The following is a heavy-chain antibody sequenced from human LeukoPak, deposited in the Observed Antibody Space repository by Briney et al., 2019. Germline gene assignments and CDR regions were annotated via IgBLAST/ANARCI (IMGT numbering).Heavy chain of an antibody. CDR2: FSPGDSDS. V-gene: IGHV5-51*01. CDR3: ARLASAWNFDY. D-gene: IGHD6-19*01. J-gene: IGHJ4*02. CDR1: GYNFTNYW. Sequence: GESLKISCQGSGYNFTNYWIGWVRQMPGKDLEWMGIFSPGDSDSRYSPSFRGQVTISADKSISTVYLQWSSLKASDTAMYYCARLASAWNFDYWGQGTLVTVSS.